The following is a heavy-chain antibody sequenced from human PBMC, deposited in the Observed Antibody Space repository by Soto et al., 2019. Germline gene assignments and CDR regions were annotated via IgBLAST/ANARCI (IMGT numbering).Heavy chain of an antibody. Sequence: PGGSLRLSCAASGFTFSSYSMNWVRQAPGKGLEWVSVIYSGGSTYYADSVTGRFTVSRDTLKNTFFLQMNSLRAEDTAVYYCARTPIHLITEPVPFSHYYYGMDVWGQGTTVTVSS. CDR1: GFTFSSYS. D-gene: IGHD3-10*01. J-gene: IGHJ6*02. CDR2: IYSGGST. V-gene: IGHV3-66*01. CDR3: ARTPIHLITEPVPFSHYYYGMDV.